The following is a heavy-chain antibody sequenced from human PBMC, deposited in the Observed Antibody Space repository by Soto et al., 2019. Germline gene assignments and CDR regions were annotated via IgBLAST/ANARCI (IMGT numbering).Heavy chain of an antibody. CDR3: ARGGPDGYNY. CDR1: GGSISSGGYS. J-gene: IGHJ4*02. D-gene: IGHD5-12*01. V-gene: IGHV4-30-2*05. Sequence: SETLSLTCAVSGGSISSGGYSWSWIRQPPGKGLEWIGYIYHSGSTYYNPSLKSRVTISVDTSKNQFSLKLSSVTAADTAVYYCARGGPDGYNYWGQGTLVTVSS. CDR2: IYHSGST.